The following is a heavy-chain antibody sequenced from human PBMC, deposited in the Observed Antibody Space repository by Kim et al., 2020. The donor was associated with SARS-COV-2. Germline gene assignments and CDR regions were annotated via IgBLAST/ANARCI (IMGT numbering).Heavy chain of an antibody. D-gene: IGHD3-10*01. V-gene: IGHV3-7*03. Sequence: GGSLRLSCAASGFTFSSYWMSWVRQAPGKGLEWVANINQDGSEKYYVDSLKGRFTISRDNAKNSLYLQMNSLRAEDTAVYYCARDPISMVRGVIYNGMEVWGQGTTVTVSS. CDR2: INQDGSEK. J-gene: IGHJ6*02. CDR1: GFTFSSYW. CDR3: ARDPISMVRGVIYNGMEV.